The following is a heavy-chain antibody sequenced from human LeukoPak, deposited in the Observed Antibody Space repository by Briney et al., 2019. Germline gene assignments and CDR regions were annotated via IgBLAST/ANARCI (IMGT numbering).Heavy chain of an antibody. CDR3: ARVTGYRIEDYFDY. J-gene: IGHJ4*02. Sequence: SETLSLTCTVSGGSIISSSYYWGWIRQPPGKGLEWIGYIYYSGSTNYNPSLKSRVTISVETSKNEFSLKLRSVTAADTAVYYCARVTGYRIEDYFDYWGQGTLVTVSS. V-gene: IGHV4-61*05. D-gene: IGHD6-13*01. CDR2: IYYSGST. CDR1: GGSIISSSYY.